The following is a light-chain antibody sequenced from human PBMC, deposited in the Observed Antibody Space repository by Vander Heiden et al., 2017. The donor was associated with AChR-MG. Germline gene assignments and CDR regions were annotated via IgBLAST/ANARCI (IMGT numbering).Light chain of an antibody. CDR3: ASRDSSDKQEL. CDR1: SLRTYY. V-gene: IGLV3-19*01. J-gene: IGLJ3*02. CDR2: GMN. Sequence: SSELTQDPAVSVALGQTVRITCQGDSLRTYYTTWYQQKPGQAPVVVIRGMNTRPSGIADRFSGSASRNTASLTITGAQAEDEADYYCASRDSSDKQELFGGGTKLTVL.